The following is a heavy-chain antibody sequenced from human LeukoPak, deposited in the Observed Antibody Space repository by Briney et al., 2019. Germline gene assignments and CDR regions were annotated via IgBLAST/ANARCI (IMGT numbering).Heavy chain of an antibody. CDR3: ARAWGDYYYGMDV. V-gene: IGHV3-53*01. D-gene: IGHD3-16*01. CDR2: IYSGGST. J-gene: IGHJ6*02. CDR1: GFIVSSNY. Sequence: GGSLRLSCAASGFIVSSNYMSWVRQAPGKGLEWVSVIYSGGSTYYADSVKGRFTISRDNSKNTLYLQMNSLRAEDTAVYYCARAWGDYYYGMDVWGQGTTVTVSS.